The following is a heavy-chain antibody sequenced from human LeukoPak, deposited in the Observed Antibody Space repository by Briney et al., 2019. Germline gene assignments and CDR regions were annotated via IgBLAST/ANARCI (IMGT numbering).Heavy chain of an antibody. J-gene: IGHJ4*02. D-gene: IGHD6-6*01. CDR2: INPNSGGT. Sequence: ASVKVSCKASGYTFTGYYMHWVRQAPGQGLEWMGWINPNSGGTNYAQKFQGRVTMTRDTSISTAYMELSRLRSDDTAVYYCARDRTSIAAQIDYWGQGTLVTVSS. CDR3: ARDRTSIAAQIDY. V-gene: IGHV1-2*02. CDR1: GYTFTGYY.